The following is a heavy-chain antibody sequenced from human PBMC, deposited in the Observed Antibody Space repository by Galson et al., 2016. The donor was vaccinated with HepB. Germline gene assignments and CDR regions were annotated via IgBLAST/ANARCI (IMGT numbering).Heavy chain of an antibody. D-gene: IGHD2-2*01. J-gene: IGHJ6*04. CDR2: ISRSGDST. V-gene: IGHV3-23*01. CDR1: GFTFRSYG. Sequence: SLRLSCAASGFTFRSYGMTWVRQAPGKGLEVVSSISRSGDSTDYVDSVKGRFTISRDNSKNTLSLQMNSLTADDTAIYYCVQGSTAPAVWGKGTTVTVSS. CDR3: VQGSTAPAV.